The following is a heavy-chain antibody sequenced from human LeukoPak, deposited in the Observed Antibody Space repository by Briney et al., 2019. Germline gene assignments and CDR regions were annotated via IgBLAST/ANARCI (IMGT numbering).Heavy chain of an antibody. CDR2: ISSNGGST. Sequence: GGSLRLSCAASGFTFSTYRMNWVRQAPGKGLEYVSAISSNGGSTYYANSVKGRFTISRDNSKNTLYLQMGSLRAEDMAVYYCARGIAAAGTSGAFDIWGQGTMVTVSS. J-gene: IGHJ3*02. CDR3: ARGIAAAGTSGAFDI. D-gene: IGHD6-13*01. CDR1: GFTFSTYR. V-gene: IGHV3-64*01.